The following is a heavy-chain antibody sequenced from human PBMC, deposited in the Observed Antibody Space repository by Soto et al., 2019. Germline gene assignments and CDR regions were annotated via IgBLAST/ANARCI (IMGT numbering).Heavy chain of an antibody. CDR3: ARESEVGVGLVSGMDV. J-gene: IGHJ6*02. CDR2: INPSGGST. V-gene: IGHV1-46*01. Sequence: ASVKVSCKASGYSFTSYYMHWVRQAPGQGLEWMGIINPSGGSTSYAQKFQGRVTMTRETSTSTVYMELSSLRSEDTAGYDCARESEVGVGLVSGMDVWGQGTTVTVSS. D-gene: IGHD2-15*01. CDR1: GYSFTSYY.